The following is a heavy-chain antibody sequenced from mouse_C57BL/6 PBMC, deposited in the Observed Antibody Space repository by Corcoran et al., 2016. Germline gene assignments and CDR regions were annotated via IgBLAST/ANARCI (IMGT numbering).Heavy chain of an antibody. V-gene: IGHV1-76*01. CDR3: AITGNYFDY. J-gene: IGHJ2*01. CDR2: IYPGSGNT. Sequence: QVQLKQSGAELVRPGASVKLSCKASGYTFTDYSINWVKQRPGQELEWLARIYPGSGNTYYNEQFKGKATLTAEKSSSTAYTQLSGLTSEDSAGYFCAITGNYFDYCGQGTTLRVSS. CDR1: GYTFTDYS.